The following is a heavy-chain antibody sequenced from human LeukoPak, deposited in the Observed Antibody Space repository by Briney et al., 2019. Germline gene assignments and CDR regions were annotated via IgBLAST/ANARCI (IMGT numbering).Heavy chain of an antibody. D-gene: IGHD6-19*01. CDR1: GYTFTGYY. CDR3: ARDQGSGWSLDY. V-gene: IGHV1-2*04. Sequence: ASVKVSCKASGYTFTGYYMHWVRQAPGQGLEWMGWINPNSGGTDYAQKFQGWVTMTRDTSISTAYMELSRLRSDDTAVYYCARDQGSGWSLDYWGQGTLVTVSS. J-gene: IGHJ4*02. CDR2: INPNSGGT.